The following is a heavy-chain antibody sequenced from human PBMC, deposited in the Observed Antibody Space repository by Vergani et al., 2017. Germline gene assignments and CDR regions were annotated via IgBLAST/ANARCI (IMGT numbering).Heavy chain of an antibody. J-gene: IGHJ4*02. V-gene: IGHV3-33*01. CDR1: GFTFRSYG. CDR2: IWNDGVNK. Sequence: QVQLVESGGGVVQPGRSLRLSCAASGFTFRSYGMHWVRQAPGKGLEWVAVIWNDGVNKDYADSVKGRFTIARDNSKNTLFLQMNSLRAEDTAVYCCARDLGAAALDYWGQGTLVTVSS. D-gene: IGHD6-13*01. CDR3: ARDLGAAALDY.